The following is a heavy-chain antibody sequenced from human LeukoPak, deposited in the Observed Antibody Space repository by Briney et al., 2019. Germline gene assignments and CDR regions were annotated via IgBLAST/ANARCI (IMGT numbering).Heavy chain of an antibody. CDR2: IYYSGNT. CDR1: GGSISTAGYY. Sequence: SETLSLTCTVSGGSISTAGYYWSWIRQHPGKGLEWIGYIYYSGNTYYNPSLRSRVTIAVDTSKNQVSLKLTSVTAADTAVYYCARLVRYCSTNSCYPFDFWGQGTLVTVSS. CDR3: ARLVRYCSTNSCYPFDF. V-gene: IGHV4-31*03. J-gene: IGHJ4*02. D-gene: IGHD2-2*01.